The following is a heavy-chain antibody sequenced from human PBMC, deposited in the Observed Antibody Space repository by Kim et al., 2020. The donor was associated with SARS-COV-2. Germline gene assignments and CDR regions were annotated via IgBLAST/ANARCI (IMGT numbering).Heavy chain of an antibody. CDR1: GGSFSGYY. Sequence: SETLSLTCAVYGGSFSGYYWSWIRQPPGKGLEWIGEINHSGSTNYNPSLKSRVTISVDTSKNQFSLKLSSVTAADTAVYYCARGRSGRWQQLVLADNYYYYMDVWGKGTTVTVSS. CDR2: INHSGST. D-gene: IGHD6-13*01. CDR3: ARGRSGRWQQLVLADNYYYYMDV. V-gene: IGHV4-34*01. J-gene: IGHJ6*03.